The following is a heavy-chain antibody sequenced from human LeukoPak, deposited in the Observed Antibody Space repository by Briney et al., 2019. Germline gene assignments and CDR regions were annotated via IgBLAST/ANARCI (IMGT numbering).Heavy chain of an antibody. Sequence: ASVEVSCKASGYTFTSYYIHWVRQAPGQGLEWMGIINPSGGSTTYAQKFQGRVTMTRDTTTTVYMELSSLRSEDTAVYYCARVGPLPRGNDAFDIWGQGTTVSVSS. CDR3: ARVGPLPRGNDAFDI. V-gene: IGHV1-46*01. CDR1: GYTFTSYY. D-gene: IGHD3-16*01. CDR2: INPSGGST. J-gene: IGHJ3*02.